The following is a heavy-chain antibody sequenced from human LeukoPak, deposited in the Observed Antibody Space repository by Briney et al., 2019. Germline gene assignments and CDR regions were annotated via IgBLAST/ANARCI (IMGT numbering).Heavy chain of an antibody. D-gene: IGHD5-18*01. CDR2: VSYDGSTK. Sequence: GGSLRLSCGASGFTFSSYGMQWVRQAPGKGLEWVAVVSYDGSTKYYEDSVKGRFTISRDNSKNTLYLQMDSLRPEDTAVYYCAKEFGGYAYGAYFDYWGQGTLVTVSS. V-gene: IGHV3-30*18. CDR3: AKEFGGYAYGAYFDY. J-gene: IGHJ4*02. CDR1: GFTFSSYG.